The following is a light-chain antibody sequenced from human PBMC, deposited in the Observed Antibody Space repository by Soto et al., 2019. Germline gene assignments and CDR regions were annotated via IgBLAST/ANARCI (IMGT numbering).Light chain of an antibody. J-gene: IGLJ2*01. CDR2: GNS. V-gene: IGLV1-40*01. CDR3: QSYDSSLSVV. CDR1: SSNIGAGYD. Sequence: QSVLTQPPSVSGAPGQRVTISCTGSSSNIGAGYDVHWYQQLPGTAPKVLIYGNSNRPSGVPDRFSGSKSGTSASLAITGLQAEDEADYCCQSYDSSLSVVFGGGTKLTVL.